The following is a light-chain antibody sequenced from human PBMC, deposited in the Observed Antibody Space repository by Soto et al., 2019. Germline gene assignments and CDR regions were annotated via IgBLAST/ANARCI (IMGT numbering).Light chain of an antibody. CDR3: SSYTSSSTYV. V-gene: IGLV2-14*01. Sequence: SVLPQPASVTGSPGQSITISCTGTSSDVGGYNYVSWYQQHPGKAPKLMIYDVSNRPSGVSNRFSGSKSGNTASLTISGLQAEDEADYYCSSYTSSSTYVFGNGTKVTVL. CDR1: SSDVGGYNY. J-gene: IGLJ1*01. CDR2: DVS.